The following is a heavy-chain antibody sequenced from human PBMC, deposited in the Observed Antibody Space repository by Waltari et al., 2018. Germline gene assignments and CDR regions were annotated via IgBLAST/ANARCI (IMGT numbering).Heavy chain of an antibody. V-gene: IGHV4-59*01. CDR2: IYYSGST. Sequence: QVQLQESGPGLVKPSETLSLTCTVSGGSISSYYWSWIRQPPGKGLEWIGYIYYSGSTNYNPSLKSRVTISVDTSKNQFSLKLSSVTAADTAVYYCARESMVRGVIGAFDIWGQGTMVTVSS. CDR3: ARESMVRGVIGAFDI. D-gene: IGHD3-10*01. CDR1: GGSISSYY. J-gene: IGHJ3*02.